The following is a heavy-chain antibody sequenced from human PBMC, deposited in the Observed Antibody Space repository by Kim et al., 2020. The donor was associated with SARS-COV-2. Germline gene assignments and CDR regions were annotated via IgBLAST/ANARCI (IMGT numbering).Heavy chain of an antibody. CDR3: ALNVGGSAHA. CDR2: T. Sequence: TYYAAAVKGRFTISADNSENTFFLQMNNLRSEDTAVYYCALNVGGSAHAWGQGTLVTVSS. D-gene: IGHD5-12*01. J-gene: IGHJ5*02. V-gene: IGHV3-23*01.